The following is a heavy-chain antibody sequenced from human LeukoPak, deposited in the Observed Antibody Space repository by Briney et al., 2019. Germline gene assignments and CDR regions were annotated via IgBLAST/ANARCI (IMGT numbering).Heavy chain of an antibody. V-gene: IGHV4-59*01. D-gene: IGHD5-24*01. Sequence: SETLSLTCTVSGGSISSYYWSWIRQPPGKGLEWIGYIYYSGSTNYNPSLKGRVTISVDTSKNQFSLKLSSVTAADTAVYYCARLGLEMATTPHWFDPWGQGTLVTVSS. J-gene: IGHJ5*02. CDR2: IYYSGST. CDR1: GGSISSYY. CDR3: ARLGLEMATTPHWFDP.